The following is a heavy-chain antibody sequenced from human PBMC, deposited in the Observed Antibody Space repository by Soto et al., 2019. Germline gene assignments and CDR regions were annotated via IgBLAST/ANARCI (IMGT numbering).Heavy chain of an antibody. CDR1: GFTFSSYW. Sequence: GSLRLSCAASGFTFSSYWMSWVRQAPGKGLEWVANIKQDGSEKYYVDSVKGRFTISRDNAKNSLYLQMNSLRAEDTAVYYCARINWNYGDGMDVWGQGTTVTVSS. CDR2: IKQDGSEK. D-gene: IGHD1-7*01. CDR3: ARINWNYGDGMDV. J-gene: IGHJ6*02. V-gene: IGHV3-7*03.